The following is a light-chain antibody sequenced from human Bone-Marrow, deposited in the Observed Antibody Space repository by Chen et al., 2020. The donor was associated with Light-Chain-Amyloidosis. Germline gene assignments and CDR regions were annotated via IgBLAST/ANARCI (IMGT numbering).Light chain of an antibody. CDR2: DGS. CDR1: NFGSTS. V-gene: IGLV3-21*02. J-gene: IGLJ3*02. Sequence: SYGLTQPSSVSVAPGQTATIACGGNNFGSTSVHWYQQTPGQAPLLVVYDGSDRPSGIPERSSGSNSGNTATLTSSRVEAGDEADYYCQVWARSSDRPVFGGGTKLTVL. CDR3: QVWARSSDRPV.